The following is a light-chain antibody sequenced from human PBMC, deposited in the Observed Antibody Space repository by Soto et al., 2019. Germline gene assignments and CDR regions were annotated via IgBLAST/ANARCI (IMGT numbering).Light chain of an antibody. CDR1: QSVSSY. V-gene: IGKV3-11*01. CDR3: QQRSNWPLT. CDR2: DAS. Sequence: EIVLTQSPATLSLSPGERVTLSRRASQSVSSYLAWYQQKPGQAPRLLIYDASNRATGIPARFSGSGSGTDFTLTISSLEPEDFAVYYCQQRSNWPLTFGGGTKVDIK. J-gene: IGKJ4*01.